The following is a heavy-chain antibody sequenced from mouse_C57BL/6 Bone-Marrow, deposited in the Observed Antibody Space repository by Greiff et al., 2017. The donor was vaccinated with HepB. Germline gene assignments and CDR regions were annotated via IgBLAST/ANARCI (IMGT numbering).Heavy chain of an antibody. Sequence: LQESGAELARPGASVKLSCKASGYTFTSYGISWVKQRTGQGLEWIGEIYPRSGNTYYNEKFKGKATLTADKSSSTAYMELRSLTSEDSAVYFCARMGAYYSNYVGYAMDYWGQGTSVTVSS. D-gene: IGHD2-5*01. V-gene: IGHV1-81*01. J-gene: IGHJ4*01. CDR3: ARMGAYYSNYVGYAMDY. CDR2: IYPRSGNT. CDR1: GYTFTSYG.